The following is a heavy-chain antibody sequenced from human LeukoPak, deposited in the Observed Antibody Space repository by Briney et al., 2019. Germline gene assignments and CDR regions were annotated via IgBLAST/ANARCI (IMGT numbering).Heavy chain of an antibody. D-gene: IGHD3-10*01. Sequence: GESLRLSCVASGFTFSSYSTNWVRQAPGKGLEWVSSISNSGASTDYADSVKGRFTISRDNAKNSLYLQMTSLRAEDTAVYYCARESRRYGSGSYPPDYSGGGTLVTVSS. V-gene: IGHV3-21*01. CDR2: ISNSGAST. J-gene: IGHJ4*02. CDR3: ARESRRYGSGSYPPDY. CDR1: GFTFSSYS.